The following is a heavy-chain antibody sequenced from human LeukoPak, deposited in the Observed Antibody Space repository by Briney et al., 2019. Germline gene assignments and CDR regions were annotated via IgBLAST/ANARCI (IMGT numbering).Heavy chain of an antibody. Sequence: GRSLRLSCAASGFTFDDYAMHWVRQAPGKGLEWVSSISSSSYIYYADSVKGRFTISRDNAKNSLYLQMNSLRAEDTAVYYCARGSEWLVPCYFDYWGQGTLVTVSS. CDR1: GFTFDDYA. J-gene: IGHJ4*02. D-gene: IGHD6-19*01. CDR3: ARGSEWLVPCYFDY. V-gene: IGHV3-69-1*01. CDR2: ISSSSYI.